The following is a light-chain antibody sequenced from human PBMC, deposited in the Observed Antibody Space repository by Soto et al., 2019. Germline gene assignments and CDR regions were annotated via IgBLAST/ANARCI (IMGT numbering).Light chain of an antibody. CDR2: QTS. CDR3: QYYSTSPPGAT. V-gene: IGKV3D-11*01. J-gene: IGKJ4*01. CDR1: QYINTR. Sequence: EIVLTQSPATLSSFPGDRVTLSCRASQYINTRLAWYQHRPGQAPRLLIYQTSLRAAGIPARFSASGTGTDFTLTISSLQPEDFAVYYCQYYSTSPPGATFGGGTKVDIK.